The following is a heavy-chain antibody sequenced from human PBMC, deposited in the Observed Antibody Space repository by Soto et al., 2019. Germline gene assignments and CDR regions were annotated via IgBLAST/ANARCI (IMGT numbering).Heavy chain of an antibody. CDR1: GFTFSSYA. CDR3: AKGGHDDCDQPPDNWFDP. V-gene: IGHV3-23*01. J-gene: IGHJ5*02. Sequence: EVQLLESGGGLVQPGGSLRLSCAASGFTFSSYAMSWVRQAPGKGLEWVSAISGSGGSTYYADSVKGRFTISRDNSKNTLYLQMNSLRAEDTAVYYCAKGGHDDCDQPPDNWFDPWGQGTLVTVSS. CDR2: ISGSGGST. D-gene: IGHD4-17*01.